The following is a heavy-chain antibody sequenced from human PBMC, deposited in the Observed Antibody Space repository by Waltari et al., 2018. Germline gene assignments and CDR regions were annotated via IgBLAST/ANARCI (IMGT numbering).Heavy chain of an antibody. V-gene: IGHV3-74*01. CDR1: GFSFSNYW. J-gene: IGHJ3*02. Sequence: EVQLVQSGGGLVQPGGSLRLSCAASGFSFSNYWMHWVRQVPGKGLVWVSRINPDGRTTNYADSVKGRFTISRDNAKNTLYLQMSSLRGEDTAVYYCTLINEPFDIWGQGAMVTVSS. CDR3: TLINEPFDI. CDR2: INPDGRTT.